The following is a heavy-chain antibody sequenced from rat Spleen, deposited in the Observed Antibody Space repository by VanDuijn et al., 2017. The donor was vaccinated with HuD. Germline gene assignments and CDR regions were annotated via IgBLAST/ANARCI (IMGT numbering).Heavy chain of an antibody. D-gene: IGHD1-11*01. V-gene: IGHV5-17*01. CDR1: GFTFSDYA. J-gene: IGHJ2*01. CDR2: ITNTGGST. CDR3: TAGGGYWDY. Sequence: EVQLVESGGGLVQPGRSLKLSCAASGFTFSDYAMAWVRQAPKKGLEWVTSITNTGGSTYYPDSVKGRFTISRDNAKSTLYLQMNSLRSEDTATYYCTAGGGYWDYWGQGVMVTVSS.